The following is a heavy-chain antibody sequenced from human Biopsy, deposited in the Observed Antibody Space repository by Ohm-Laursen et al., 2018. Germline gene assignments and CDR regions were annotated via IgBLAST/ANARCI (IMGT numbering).Heavy chain of an antibody. J-gene: IGHJ4*02. V-gene: IGHV1-24*01. D-gene: IGHD1-1*01. CDR3: AADINVWNVNY. Sequence: ASVKVSCKFSGYTFTELSMHWVRQAPGRGLEWMGGFAPENGKTVYAQNFQARVSMTEDTSTDTAYMELRSLRSEDTAVYYCAADINVWNVNYWGQGTQVTVSS. CDR1: GYTFTELS. CDR2: FAPENGKT.